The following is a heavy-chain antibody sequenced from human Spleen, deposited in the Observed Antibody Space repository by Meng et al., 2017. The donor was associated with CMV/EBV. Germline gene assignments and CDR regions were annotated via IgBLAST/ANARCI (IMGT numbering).Heavy chain of an antibody. J-gene: IGHJ4*02. CDR1: GYTFSSYG. CDR3: ATDGPGGGSYCLY. CDR2: IIPMGETA. V-gene: IGHV1-69*11. D-gene: IGHD3-10*01. Sequence: SVKVSCKASGYTFSSYGIIWVRQAPGQGLEWMGTIIPMGETAIYTQKFRGRVTITADESTTTAHMEISGLTSEDTAVYYCATDGPGGGSYCLYWGQGTLVTVSS.